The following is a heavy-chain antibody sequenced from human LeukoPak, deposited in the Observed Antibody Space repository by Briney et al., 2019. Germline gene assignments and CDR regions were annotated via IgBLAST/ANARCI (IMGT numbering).Heavy chain of an antibody. V-gene: IGHV3-7*04. CDR2: IKQDGIGK. CDR3: ARVNLGILDY. D-gene: IGHD7-27*01. J-gene: IGHJ4*02. Sequence: GGSLRLSCAASGFTFSNYYMTWVRQAPGKGLEWVANIKQDGIGKNYVDSVKGRFTISRDNAKNSLYLQMNSLRAEDTAVYYCARVNLGILDYWGQGTLVTVAS. CDR1: GFTFSNYY.